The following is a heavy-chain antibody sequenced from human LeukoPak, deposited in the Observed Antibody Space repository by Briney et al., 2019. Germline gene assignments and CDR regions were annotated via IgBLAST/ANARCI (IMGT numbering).Heavy chain of an antibody. Sequence: GGSLRLSCQASGFTFSNYAMSWIRQAPGKGLEWVSSINPNDDGRSFFANFVEGRSTISRDDSRSAVYLQMNNLRAEGTAVYYCARSGVATCHYWGQGILVTVSS. CDR2: INPNDDGRS. CDR1: GFTFSNYA. J-gene: IGHJ4*02. D-gene: IGHD2-15*01. CDR3: ARSGVATCHY. V-gene: IGHV3-23*01.